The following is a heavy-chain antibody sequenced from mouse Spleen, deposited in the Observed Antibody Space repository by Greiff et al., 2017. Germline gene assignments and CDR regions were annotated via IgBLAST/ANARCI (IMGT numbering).Heavy chain of an antibody. CDR1: GYAFTNYL. CDR3: ARLGGSHYAMDY. J-gene: IGHJ4*01. Sequence: QVQLQQSGAELVRPGTSVKVSCKASGYAFTNYLIEWVKQRPGQGLEWIGVINPGSGGTNYNEKFKGKATLTADKSSSTAYMQLSSLTSEDSAVYFCARLGGSHYAMDYWGQGTSVTVSS. CDR2: INPGSGGT. V-gene: IGHV1-54*01.